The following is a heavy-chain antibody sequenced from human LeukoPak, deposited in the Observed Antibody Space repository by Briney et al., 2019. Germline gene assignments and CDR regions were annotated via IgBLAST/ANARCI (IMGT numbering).Heavy chain of an antibody. CDR1: GGSISSYY. Sequence: PSETLSLTCTVSGGSISSYYWSWIRQPPGKGLEWIGYIYYSGSTNYNPSLKSRVTISVDTSKNQFSLKLSSVTAADTAVYYCARQDIVVVVAADPWGQGTLVTVSS. CDR2: IYYSGST. J-gene: IGHJ5*02. V-gene: IGHV4-59*01. CDR3: ARQDIVVVVAADP. D-gene: IGHD2-15*01.